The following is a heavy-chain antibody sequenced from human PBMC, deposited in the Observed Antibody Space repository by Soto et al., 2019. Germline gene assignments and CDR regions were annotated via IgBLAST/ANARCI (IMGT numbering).Heavy chain of an antibody. Sequence: TMSLNFAVIRYCIVSNNWWDCMRQPPGKGLEWIGYIYYSGTTYYNPSLKSRVTMSVDTSKNQFSLKLTSVTAVDTAVYYCARREIQGPIDYWGQGTLVTVS. D-gene: IGHD1-26*01. V-gene: IGHV4-28*01. CDR3: ARREIQGPIDY. CDR2: IYYSGTT. J-gene: IGHJ4*02. CDR1: RYCIVSNNW.